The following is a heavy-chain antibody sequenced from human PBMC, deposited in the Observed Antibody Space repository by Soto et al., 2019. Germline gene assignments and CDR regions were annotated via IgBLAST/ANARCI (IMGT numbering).Heavy chain of an antibody. Sequence: QVQLVQSGAEVKKPGSSVKVSCKASGGTFSSYAISWVRHAPGPGLEWMGGIIPIFGTADYAQKFQGRVTITADESTSTADMELSTLRSEDTAVYYCASHGGSSPEGRYYYGMDVWGQGTTVTVSS. V-gene: IGHV1-69*12. J-gene: IGHJ6*02. CDR1: GGTFSSYA. CDR3: ASHGGSSPEGRYYYGMDV. D-gene: IGHD1-26*01. CDR2: IIPIFGTA.